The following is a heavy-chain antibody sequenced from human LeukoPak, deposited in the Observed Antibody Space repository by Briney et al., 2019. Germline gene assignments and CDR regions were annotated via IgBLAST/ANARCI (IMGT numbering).Heavy chain of an antibody. CDR1: GFTFSSYA. D-gene: IGHD3-22*01. CDR2: ISASGGTT. J-gene: IGHJ4*02. Sequence: GGSLRLSCAASGFTFSSYAMTWVRQAPGKGLEWVSVISASGGTTYYADSVKGRFTISRDNSKSTLYLQMNSLRAEDTAVYYCAKVRNYFDTSGRHFDYWGQGTLVTVSS. CDR3: AKVRNYFDTSGRHFDY. V-gene: IGHV3-23*01.